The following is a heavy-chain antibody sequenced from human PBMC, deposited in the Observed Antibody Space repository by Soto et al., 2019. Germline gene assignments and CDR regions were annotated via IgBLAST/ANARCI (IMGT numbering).Heavy chain of an antibody. V-gene: IGHV1-69*06. Sequence: SVKVSCKASGGTFSGYAISWVRQAPGQGLEWMGGIIPIFGTANYAQKFQGRVTITADKSTSTAYMELSSLRSEDTAVYYCARGWRGSGSYFDYWGQGTLVTSPQ. J-gene: IGHJ4*02. CDR3: ARGWRGSGSYFDY. CDR2: IIPIFGTA. D-gene: IGHD6-19*01. CDR1: GGTFSGYA.